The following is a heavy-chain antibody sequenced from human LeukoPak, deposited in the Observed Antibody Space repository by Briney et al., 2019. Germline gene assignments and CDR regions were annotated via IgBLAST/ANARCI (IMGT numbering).Heavy chain of an antibody. CDR1: GFTFSSYW. Sequence: PGGSLRLSCAASGFTFSSYWTHWVRQVPGKGLVWVARINPGGSSITYADSVKGRFTISRDNAKNTLYLQMDSLRAEDTGVHYCARSNQADDYWGQGTLVTVSS. CDR2: INPGGSSI. D-gene: IGHD1-14*01. J-gene: IGHJ4*02. CDR3: ARSNQADDY. V-gene: IGHV3-74*01.